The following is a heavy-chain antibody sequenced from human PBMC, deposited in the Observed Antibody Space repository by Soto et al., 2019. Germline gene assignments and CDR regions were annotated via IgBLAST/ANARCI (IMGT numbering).Heavy chain of an antibody. CDR3: ARGSPGGDYYDSSGYDY. D-gene: IGHD3-22*01. V-gene: IGHV4-30-4*01. CDR2: IYYSGST. CDR1: GGSISSGDYY. J-gene: IGHJ4*02. Sequence: PSETLSLTCTVSGGSISSGDYYWSWIRQPPGKGLEWIGYIYYSGSTYYNPSLKSRVTISVDTSKNQFSLKLSSVTAADTAVYYSARGSPGGDYYDSSGYDYWGQGTLVTVSS.